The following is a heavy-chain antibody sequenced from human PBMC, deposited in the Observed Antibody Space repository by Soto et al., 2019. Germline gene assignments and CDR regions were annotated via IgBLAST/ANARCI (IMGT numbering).Heavy chain of an antibody. J-gene: IGHJ4*02. V-gene: IGHV3-23*01. CDR1: GFNFRSYA. Sequence: GSLRLSCAASGFNFRSYAMSWVRQVTGKGLEWVSAIGTTGTTTYYADSVKGRFTISRDNSKNTLYLQMNSLRAEDTAVYYCAKVIYGLFYCGTTSCYIDSWGQGILVTVS. CDR2: IGTTGTTT. CDR3: AKVIYGLFYCGTTSCYIDS. D-gene: IGHD2-2*01.